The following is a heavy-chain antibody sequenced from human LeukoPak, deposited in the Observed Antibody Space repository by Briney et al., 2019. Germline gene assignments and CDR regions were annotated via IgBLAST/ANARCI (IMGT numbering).Heavy chain of an antibody. CDR1: GFTFSSYG. J-gene: IGHJ4*02. D-gene: IGHD2-21*01. V-gene: IGHV3-30*18. Sequence: GRSLRLSCAASGFTFSSYGMHWVRQAPGKGLEWVAVISYDGSNRYYADSVKGRFTISRDNSKNTLYLQMNSLRAEDTAVYYCANYCGGDCYLHPAFDYWGQGTLVTVSS. CDR2: ISYDGSNR. CDR3: ANYCGGDCYLHPAFDY.